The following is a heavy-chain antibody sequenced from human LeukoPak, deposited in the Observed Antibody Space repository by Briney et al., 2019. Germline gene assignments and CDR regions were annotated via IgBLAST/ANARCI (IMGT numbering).Heavy chain of an antibody. J-gene: IGHJ6*04. CDR3: AELGITMIGGV. CDR2: ISSTGSYI. V-gene: IGHV3-21*01. Sequence: GGSLRLSCAASGFTFSSYSMNWVRQAPGKGLEWVSSISSTGSYIYYADSVKGRFTISRDNAKNSLYLQMNSLRAEDTAVYYCAELGITMIGGVWGKGTTVTISS. D-gene: IGHD3-10*02. CDR1: GFTFSSYS.